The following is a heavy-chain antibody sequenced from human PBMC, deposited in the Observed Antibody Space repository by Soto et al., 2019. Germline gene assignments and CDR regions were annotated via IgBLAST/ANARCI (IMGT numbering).Heavy chain of an antibody. D-gene: IGHD3-3*01. CDR3: ERGNDLFYY. Sequence: PSETLSLTCTVSGGSITSHYWSWIRQSPGKGLECIGYIYHSGSTNYNPSFKGRVSTSVDTSKNQFSLKLTSVTAADTAIYYCERGNDLFYYWGQGILVTVSS. J-gene: IGHJ4*02. V-gene: IGHV4-59*11. CDR1: GGSITSHY. CDR2: IYHSGST.